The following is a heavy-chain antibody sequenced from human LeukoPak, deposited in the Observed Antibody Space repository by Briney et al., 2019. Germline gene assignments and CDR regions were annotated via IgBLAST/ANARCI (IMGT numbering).Heavy chain of an antibody. CDR1: GFTFSCDS. V-gene: IGHV3-21*01. D-gene: IGHD5-24*01. Sequence: GGSLRLSCGASGFTFSCDSMNWVRQAPGKGLEWVSSISSSSSYIFYADSVKGRFTISRDNAKNSLYLQMNSLRAEDTAVYYCARARDNYNPIDYWGQGTLVTVSS. CDR2: ISSSSSYI. CDR3: ARARDNYNPIDY. J-gene: IGHJ4*02.